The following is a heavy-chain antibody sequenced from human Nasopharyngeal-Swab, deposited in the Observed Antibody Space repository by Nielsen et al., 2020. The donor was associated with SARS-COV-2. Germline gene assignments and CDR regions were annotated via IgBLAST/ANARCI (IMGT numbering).Heavy chain of an antibody. V-gene: IGHV4-31*03. CDR3: ARGATIFGVVAYGMDV. CDR1: GGSISSGGYY. Sequence: LSLTCTVSGGSISSGGYYWSWIRPHPGKGLEWIGYIYYSGSTYYNPSLKSRVTISVDTSKNQFSLKLSSVTAADTAVYYCARGATIFGVVAYGMDVWGQGTTVTVSS. D-gene: IGHD3-3*01. CDR2: IYYSGST. J-gene: IGHJ6*02.